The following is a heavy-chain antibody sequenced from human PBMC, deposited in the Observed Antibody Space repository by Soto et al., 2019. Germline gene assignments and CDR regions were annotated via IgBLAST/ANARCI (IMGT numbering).Heavy chain of an antibody. CDR2: IDSDGTST. V-gene: IGHV3-74*01. CDR3: ARDLSPITVAANANDAFDI. J-gene: IGHJ3*02. Sequence: QPGGSLRLSCAASGFTFSSYWMHWVRQAPEKGLVWVSRIDSDGTSTTYADSVKGRFTISRDNAKNTLYLQMNSLRVEDSAVYYRARDLSPITVAANANDAFDIWGQGTMVTVSS. CDR1: GFTFSSYW. D-gene: IGHD6-19*01.